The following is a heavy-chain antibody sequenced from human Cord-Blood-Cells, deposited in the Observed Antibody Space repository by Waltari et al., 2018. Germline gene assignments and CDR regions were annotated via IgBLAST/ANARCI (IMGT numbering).Heavy chain of an antibody. J-gene: IGHJ3*02. Sequence: QVQLQQWGAGLLKPSETLSITCAVYGGSFSGYYWSWIRQPPGKGLEWIGEINHSGSTNYNPSLKSRVTISVDTSKNQFSLKLSSVTAADTAVYYCARGRGPEWELGSPDAFDIWGQGTMVTVSS. CDR3: ARGRGPEWELGSPDAFDI. CDR2: INHSGST. D-gene: IGHD1-26*01. CDR1: GGSFSGYY. V-gene: IGHV4-34*01.